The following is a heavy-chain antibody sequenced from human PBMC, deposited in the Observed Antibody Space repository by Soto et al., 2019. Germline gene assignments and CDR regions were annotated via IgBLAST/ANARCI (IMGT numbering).Heavy chain of an antibody. CDR2: ISYDGSNK. J-gene: IGHJ6*02. CDR1: GFTFSSYS. D-gene: IGHD3-10*01. V-gene: IGHV3-30*18. CDR3: AKAGGTMVRGVIHDYYGMDV. Sequence: PGGSLRLSCAASGFTFSSYSMHWVRQAPGKGLEWVAVISYDGSNKYYADSVKGRFTISRDNSKNTLYLQMNSLRAEDTAVYYCAKAGGTMVRGVIHDYYGMDVWGQGTTVTVSS.